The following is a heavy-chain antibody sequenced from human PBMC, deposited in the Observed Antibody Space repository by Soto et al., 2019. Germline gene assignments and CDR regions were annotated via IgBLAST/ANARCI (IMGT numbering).Heavy chain of an antibody. CDR1: GGSISRGGYS. CDR2: IYHSGIT. D-gene: IGHD5-12*01. V-gene: IGHV4-30-2*01. CDR3: AAGGGLPRYY. Sequence: QLQLQESGSGLVEPSQTLSLTCAVSGGSISRGGYSWTWIRQPPGKGLEWIGYIYHSGITYYNPSLKRRVTISVDRSKNQFSLKLSSVTDADTAVYCCAAGGGLPRYYWGQGTLVTVSS. J-gene: IGHJ4*02.